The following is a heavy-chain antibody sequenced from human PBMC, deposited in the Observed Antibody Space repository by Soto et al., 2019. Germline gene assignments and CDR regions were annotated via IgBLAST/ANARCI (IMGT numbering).Heavy chain of an antibody. CDR2: ISGSGGST. V-gene: IGHV3-23*01. D-gene: IGHD5-12*01. CDR1: GFTFTSYA. CDR3: ARHSGYGVLGDY. J-gene: IGHJ4*02. Sequence: EVQLLESGGGLVQPGGSLRLSCAASGFTFTSYAMSWVRQAPGKGLDWVSAISGSGGSTYYADSVKGRFTISRDNSKNTLYLQMNSLRAEDTAVYYCARHSGYGVLGDYWGQGTLVTVSS.